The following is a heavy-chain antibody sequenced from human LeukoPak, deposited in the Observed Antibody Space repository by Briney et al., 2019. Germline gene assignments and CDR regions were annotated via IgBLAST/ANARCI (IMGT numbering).Heavy chain of an antibody. Sequence: PGGSLRLSCAASGFTFNTYPMNWVRQAPGKGLEWIADITISGHTKNYADSVKGRFTISRDNARTSLYLQMNSLRVEDTGVYYCARGDPHADLWGQGTLVTVSS. J-gene: IGHJ5*02. CDR2: ITISGHTK. CDR1: GFTFNTYP. CDR3: ARGDPHADL. V-gene: IGHV3-48*04.